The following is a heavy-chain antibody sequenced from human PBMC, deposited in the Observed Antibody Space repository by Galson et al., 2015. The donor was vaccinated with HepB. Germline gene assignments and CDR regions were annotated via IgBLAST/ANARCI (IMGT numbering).Heavy chain of an antibody. V-gene: IGHV3-49*03. D-gene: IGHD3-9*01. J-gene: IGHJ6*03. Sequence: SLRLSCAASGFPFDDYAVTWFRQAPGKGLEWLGFIGSEAYGGTTEYAASVKGRLIISRDDSRSIAFVQINSLRPDDTAVYYCSRTGDTTGYYYMDAWGKGTTVTVSS. CDR2: IGSEAYGGTT. CDR3: SRTGDTTGYYYMDA. CDR1: GFPFDDYA.